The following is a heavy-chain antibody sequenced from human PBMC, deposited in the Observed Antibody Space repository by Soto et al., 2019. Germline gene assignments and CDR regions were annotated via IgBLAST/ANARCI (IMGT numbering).Heavy chain of an antibody. CDR3: ARDNGRWFDP. J-gene: IGHJ5*02. D-gene: IGHD2-8*01. CDR2: IWYDGSNK. V-gene: IGHV3-33*01. Sequence: QVQLVESGGGVVQPGRSLRLSCAASGLTFSSYGMHWVRQAPGKGLEWVAVIWYDGSNKYYADSVKGRFTISRDNSKNTLYLQMNGLRAEDTAVYYCARDNGRWFDPWGQGTLVTVSS. CDR1: GLTFSSYG.